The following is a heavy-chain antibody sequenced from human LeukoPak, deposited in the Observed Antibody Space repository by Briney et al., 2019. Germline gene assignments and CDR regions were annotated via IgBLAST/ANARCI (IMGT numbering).Heavy chain of an antibody. D-gene: IGHD6-13*01. CDR1: GFIFSNYW. Sequence: GSLRLSCAASGFIFSNYWMTWVRQAPGKGLEWVANIKEDGSEKYYVDSVKGRFTISRDNAKNSLYLQMNSLRAEDTALYYCARAGSSSNWDYWGQGTLVTVSS. V-gene: IGHV3-7*01. CDR2: IKEDGSEK. CDR3: ARAGSSSNWDY. J-gene: IGHJ4*02.